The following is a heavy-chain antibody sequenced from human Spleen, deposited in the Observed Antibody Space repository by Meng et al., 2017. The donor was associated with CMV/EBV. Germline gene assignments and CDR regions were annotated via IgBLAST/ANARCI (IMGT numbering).Heavy chain of an antibody. J-gene: IGHJ5*02. V-gene: IGHV4-59*01. D-gene: IGHD3-3*01. Sequence: GSLSRYSWSWIRPPPEKGLEWIGYIYYSGSTNYNPSLKSRVTISVDTSKNQFSLKLSSVTAADTAVYYCARSEYDFWSGSHNWFDPWGQGTLVTVSS. CDR2: IYYSGST. CDR3: ARSEYDFWSGSHNWFDP. CDR1: GSLSRYS.